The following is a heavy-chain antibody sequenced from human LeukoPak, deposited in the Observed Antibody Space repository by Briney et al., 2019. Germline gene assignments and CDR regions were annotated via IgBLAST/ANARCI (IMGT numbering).Heavy chain of an antibody. Sequence: PGGSLRLSCAASGFTFSNAWMSWVRQAPGKGLEWVGRIKSKTDGGTTDYAAPVKGRFTISRDDSKNTLYLQMNSLKTEDTAVYYCTTDSNCSGGSCYFLDAFDIWGQGTMVTVSS. J-gene: IGHJ3*02. CDR2: IKSKTDGGTT. CDR1: GFTFSNAW. V-gene: IGHV3-15*01. D-gene: IGHD2-15*01. CDR3: TTDSNCSGGSCYFLDAFDI.